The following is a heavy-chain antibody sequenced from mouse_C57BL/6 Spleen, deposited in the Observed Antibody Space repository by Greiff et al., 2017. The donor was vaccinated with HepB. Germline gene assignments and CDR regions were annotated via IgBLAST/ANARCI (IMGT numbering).Heavy chain of an antibody. V-gene: IGHV1-81*01. CDR2: IYPRSGNT. D-gene: IGHD1-1*01. J-gene: IGHJ4*01. Sequence: VQLQQSGAELARPGASVKLSCKASGYTFTSYGISWVKQRTGQGLEWIGEIYPRSGNTYYNEKFKGKATLTADKSSSTAYMELRSLTSEDSAVYFCARECSYYGSSSAMDYWGQGTSVTVSS. CDR1: GYTFTSYG. CDR3: ARECSYYGSSSAMDY.